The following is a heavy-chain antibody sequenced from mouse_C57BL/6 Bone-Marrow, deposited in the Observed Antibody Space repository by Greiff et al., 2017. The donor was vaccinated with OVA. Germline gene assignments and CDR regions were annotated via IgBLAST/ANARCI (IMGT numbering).Heavy chain of an antibody. CDR2: INPNNGGT. V-gene: IGHV1-18*01. CDR3: ARSDYGDYYAMDY. J-gene: IGHJ4*01. Sequence: VHVKQSGPELVKPGASVKIPCKASGYTFTDYNMDWVKQSHGKSLEWIGDINPNNGGTIYNQKYKGKATLTVDKSSSTAYMELRSLTSEDTAVYYCARSDYGDYYAMDYWGQGTSVTVSS. CDR1: GYTFTDYN. D-gene: IGHD2-4*01.